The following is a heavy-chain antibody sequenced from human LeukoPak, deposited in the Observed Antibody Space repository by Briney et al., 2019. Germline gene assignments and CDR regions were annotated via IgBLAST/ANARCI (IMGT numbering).Heavy chain of an antibody. J-gene: IGHJ6*03. CDR2: SFYSGGT. V-gene: IGHV4-39*01. CDR3: ARHAQPPVSAAVYYYYYMDV. CDR1: GGSINTPNYY. Sequence: SETLSLTCTVSGGSINTPNYYGRWIRQTPGKGLEWIGNSFYSGGTYYIPSLTSRVTISLDTSRNQSSLKLNSVTAADTAVYYCARHAQPPVSAAVYYYYYMDVWGKGTTVTISS. D-gene: IGHD6-13*01.